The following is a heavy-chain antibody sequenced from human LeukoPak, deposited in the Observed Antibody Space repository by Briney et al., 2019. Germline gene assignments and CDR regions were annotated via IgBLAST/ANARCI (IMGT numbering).Heavy chain of an antibody. CDR2: IYYSGST. V-gene: IGHV4-39*07. D-gene: IGHD6-19*01. Sequence: SETLSLTCTVSGGSISSSSYYWGWIRQPPGKGLEWIGRIYYSGSTYYNPSLKSRVTISVDTSKNQFSLKLSSVTAADTAVYYCARDPSSGYSSGWYNYWGQGTLVTVSS. J-gene: IGHJ4*02. CDR1: GGSISSSSYY. CDR3: ARDPSSGYSSGWYNY.